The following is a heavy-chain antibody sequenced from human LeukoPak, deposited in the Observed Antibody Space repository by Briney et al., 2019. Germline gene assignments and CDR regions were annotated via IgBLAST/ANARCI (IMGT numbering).Heavy chain of an antibody. Sequence: GGSLRLSCTASGFTFGDCAMSWFRQAPGKGLEWVGFIRSKAYGGTTEYAASVKGRFTISRDDSKSIAYLQMNSLKTEDTAVYYCTRDEYCSGGSCYLDYYYYYMDVWGKGTTVTVSS. CDR1: GFTFGDCA. J-gene: IGHJ6*03. CDR2: IRSKAYGGTT. V-gene: IGHV3-49*03. D-gene: IGHD2-15*01. CDR3: TRDEYCSGGSCYLDYYYYYMDV.